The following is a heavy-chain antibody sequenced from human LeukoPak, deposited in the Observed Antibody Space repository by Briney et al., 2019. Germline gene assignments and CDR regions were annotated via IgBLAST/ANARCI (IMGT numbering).Heavy chain of an antibody. J-gene: IGHJ4*02. CDR2: ISSSSSYT. CDR3: ARGPTSRGDVDY. Sequence: GGSLRLSCAASGFTFSDYYVSWIRQAPGKGLEWVSYISSSSSYTNYADSVKGRFTISRDNAKNSLYLQMNSLRAEDTAVYYCARGPTSRGDVDYWGQGTLVTVSS. CDR1: GFTFSDYY. D-gene: IGHD2-21*02. V-gene: IGHV3-11*06.